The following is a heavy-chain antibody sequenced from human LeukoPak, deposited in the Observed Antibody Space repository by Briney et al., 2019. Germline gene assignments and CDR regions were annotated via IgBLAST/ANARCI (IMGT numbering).Heavy chain of an antibody. V-gene: IGHV4-39*07. CDR2: IFYSGGT. D-gene: IGHD5-12*01. J-gene: IGHJ5*02. CDR3: ARGMAAAYDYNWFDP. Sequence: PSETLSLTCTVSGGSINTPNYYWGWIRQTPGKGLEWIGNIFYSGGTYYSPSLTSRVTISLDTSRNQFSLKLNSVTAADTAVYYCARGMAAAYDYNWFDPWGQGTLVTVSS. CDR1: GGSINTPNYY.